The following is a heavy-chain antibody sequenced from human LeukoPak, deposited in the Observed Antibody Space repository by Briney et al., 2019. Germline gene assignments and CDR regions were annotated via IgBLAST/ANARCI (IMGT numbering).Heavy chain of an antibody. CDR2: IYYSGST. J-gene: IGHJ4*02. V-gene: IGHV4-59*01. Sequence: SETLSLTCTVSGGSISSYYWSWIRQPPGKGLEWIGFIYYSGSTNFNPSLKSRVTISVDTSKNQFSLKLSSVTAADTAMYYCASSTMRPTIFNYWGQGTLVTVFS. CDR3: ASSTMRPTIFNY. CDR1: GGSISSYY. D-gene: IGHD2-2*01.